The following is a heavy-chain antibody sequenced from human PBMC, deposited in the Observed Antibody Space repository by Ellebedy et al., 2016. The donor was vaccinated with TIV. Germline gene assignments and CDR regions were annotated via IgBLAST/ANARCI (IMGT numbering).Heavy chain of an antibody. CDR1: GGTFSNYA. CDR2: INPILGTA. D-gene: IGHD4-17*01. CDR3: AADYGDYIIEG. V-gene: IGHV1-69*04. Sequence: AASVKVSCKAFGGTFSNYAVTWVRQAPGQGLEWMGRINPILGTANYAQKFQGRVTMTADKSTSTDYMELTSLRSEDTAVYYCAADYGDYIIEGWGQGTLITVSS. J-gene: IGHJ4*02.